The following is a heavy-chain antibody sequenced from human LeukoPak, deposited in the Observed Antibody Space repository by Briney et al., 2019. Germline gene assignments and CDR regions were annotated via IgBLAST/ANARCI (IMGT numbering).Heavy chain of an antibody. CDR3: ARQNYYDSSGYYH. Sequence: GASVKVSCKASGYTFTGYYLHWVRQAPGQGLEWMGIINPSGGSTSYAQKFQGRVTMTRDMSTSTVYMELSSLRSEDTAVYYCARQNYYDSSGYYHWGQGTLVTVSS. J-gene: IGHJ5*02. CDR2: INPSGGST. CDR1: GYTFTGYY. V-gene: IGHV1-46*01. D-gene: IGHD3-22*01.